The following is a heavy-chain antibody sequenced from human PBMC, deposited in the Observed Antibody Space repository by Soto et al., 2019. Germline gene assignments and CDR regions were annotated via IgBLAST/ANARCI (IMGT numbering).Heavy chain of an antibody. J-gene: IGHJ4*02. CDR3: VRARVDY. V-gene: IGHV3-7*04. CDR2: IKQDESEK. CDR1: GFTVNNYW. Sequence: GGSLRLSCAASGFTVNNYWMTWVRQAPGKGLEWVATIKQDESEKYYVDSVKGRFTISRDNAKNSLYLQINSLRADDTAVYYCVRARVDYWGQGMLVTVSS.